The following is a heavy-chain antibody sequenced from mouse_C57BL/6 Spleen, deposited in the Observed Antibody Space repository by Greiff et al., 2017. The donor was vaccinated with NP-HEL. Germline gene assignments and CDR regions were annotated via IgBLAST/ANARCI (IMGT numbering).Heavy chain of an antibody. J-gene: IGHJ1*03. D-gene: IGHD1-1*01. CDR3: ARRDYGSSHWYFDV. CDR2: IYPGDGDT. CDR1: GYAFSSSW. V-gene: IGHV1-82*01. Sequence: QVQLKQSGPELVKPGASVKISCKASGYAFSSSWMNWVKQRPGKGLEWIGRIYPGDGDTNYNGKFKGKATLTADKSSSTAYMQLSSLTSEDSAVYCCARRDYGSSHWYFDVWGTGTTVTVSS.